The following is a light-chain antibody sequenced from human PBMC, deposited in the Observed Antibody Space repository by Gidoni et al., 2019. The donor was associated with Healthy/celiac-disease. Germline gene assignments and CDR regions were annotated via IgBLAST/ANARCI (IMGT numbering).Light chain of an antibody. CDR3: QQYDNLAWT. Sequence: DIQMPQSPSSLSASVGDRVTITCQASQDISNYVNWYQQKPGKAPKLLIYDASNLETGVPSRFSGSGSGTDFTFTISSLQPEDIATYYCQQYDNLAWTFGQGTKVEIK. J-gene: IGKJ1*01. V-gene: IGKV1-33*01. CDR2: DAS. CDR1: QDISNY.